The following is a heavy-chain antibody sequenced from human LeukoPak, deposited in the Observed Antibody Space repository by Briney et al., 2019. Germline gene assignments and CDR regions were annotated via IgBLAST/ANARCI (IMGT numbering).Heavy chain of an antibody. CDR2: ISSSGSTI. J-gene: IGHJ4*02. D-gene: IGHD6-25*01. V-gene: IGHV3-48*03. CDR3: ARDGAAYYFDY. CDR1: GFTFSSYE. Sequence: QSGGSLRLSCAASGFTFSSYEMNWVRQAPGKGLEWVSYISSSGSTIYYADSVKGRFTISRDNAKNSLYLQMNSLRAEDTAVYYCARDGAAYYFDYWGQGTLVTVSS.